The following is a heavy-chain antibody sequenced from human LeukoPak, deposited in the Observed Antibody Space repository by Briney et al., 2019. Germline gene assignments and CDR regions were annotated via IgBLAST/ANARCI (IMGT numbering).Heavy chain of an antibody. CDR1: GFTFSSYA. Sequence: GGSLRLSCAASGFTFSSYAMSWVRQAPGKGLEWVAVISYDGGNTYYADSVKGRFTISRDNSKNTLYLQTNSLRADDTAVYYCAKAVSMVYGMDLWGQGTTVTVSS. J-gene: IGHJ6*02. D-gene: IGHD3-10*01. CDR2: ISYDGGNT. CDR3: AKAVSMVYGMDL. V-gene: IGHV3-30-3*01.